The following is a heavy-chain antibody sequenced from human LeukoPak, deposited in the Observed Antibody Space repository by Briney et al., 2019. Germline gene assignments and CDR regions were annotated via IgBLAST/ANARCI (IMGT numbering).Heavy chain of an antibody. CDR1: GFTFSRYD. CDR2: ISGSGGST. D-gene: IGHD3-10*01. J-gene: IGHJ4*02. CDR3: ANMAWGRGLVQPPGDY. Sequence: GGSLRLSCAASGFTFSRYDMSWVRQAPGKGLEWVSSISGSGGSTYYADSVKGRFTISRDNSNNTLFLQMNSLRADDTAVYYCANMAWGRGLVQPPGDYWGQGTLVTVSS. V-gene: IGHV3-23*01.